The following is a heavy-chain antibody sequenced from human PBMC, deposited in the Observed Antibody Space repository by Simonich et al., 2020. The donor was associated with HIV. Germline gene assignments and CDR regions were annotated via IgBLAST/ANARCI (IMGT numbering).Heavy chain of an antibody. V-gene: IGHV1-8*03. J-gene: IGHJ6*02. CDR1: GYTFDSYD. CDR3: ARVGVTPYYYYGMDV. CDR2: MNPNSDNT. Sequence: QVQLVQSGAEVKKPGASVKVSCKTSGYTFDSYDINWVRQATGQGLEWMGWMNPNSDNTGYAQKFQGRVTITTNTSISTAYMELSSLTSEDTAVYYCARVGVTPYYYYGMDVWGQGTKVTVSS. D-gene: IGHD4-4*01.